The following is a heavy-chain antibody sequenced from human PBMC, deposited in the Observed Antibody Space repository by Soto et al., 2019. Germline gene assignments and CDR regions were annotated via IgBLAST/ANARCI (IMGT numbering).Heavy chain of an antibody. J-gene: IGHJ4*02. CDR3: ARGIHGVTPSDY. D-gene: IGHD2-21*02. CDR2: IIPIFGTA. V-gene: IGHV1-69*13. CDR1: GGTFSSYA. Sequence: ASVKVSCKASGGTFSSYAISWVRQAPGQGLEWMGGIIPIFGTANYAQKFQGRVTITADESTSTAYMELSSLRSEDTAVYYCARGIHGVTPSDYWGQGTLVTVSS.